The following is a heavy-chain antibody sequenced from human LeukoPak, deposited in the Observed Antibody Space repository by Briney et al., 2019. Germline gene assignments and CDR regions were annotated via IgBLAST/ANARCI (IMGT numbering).Heavy chain of an antibody. Sequence: SETLSLTCTVSGGCISSYYWSWIRQPAGKGLEWIGRIYSSGSTNQNPSLKSRVTMSVDTSKNQFSLKLSSVTAADTAVYYCARDTAMAPDAFDIWGQGTMVTVSS. V-gene: IGHV4-4*07. CDR3: ARDTAMAPDAFDI. J-gene: IGHJ3*02. D-gene: IGHD5-18*01. CDR2: IYSSGST. CDR1: GGCISSYY.